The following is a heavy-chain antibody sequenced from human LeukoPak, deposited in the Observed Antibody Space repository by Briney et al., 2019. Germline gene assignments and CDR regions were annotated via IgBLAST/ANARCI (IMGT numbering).Heavy chain of an antibody. CDR1: GFTFSSYS. CDR3: AHRPKWFGESPYFDY. CDR2: ISSSSSYI. J-gene: IGHJ4*02. D-gene: IGHD3-10*01. V-gene: IGHV3-21*03. Sequence: GGSLRLSCAASGFTFSSYSMNWVRQAPGKGLEWVSSISSSSSYIYYADSVKGRFTISRDNAKNSLYLQMNSLRAEDTATYYCAHRPKWFGESPYFDYWGQGTLVTVSS.